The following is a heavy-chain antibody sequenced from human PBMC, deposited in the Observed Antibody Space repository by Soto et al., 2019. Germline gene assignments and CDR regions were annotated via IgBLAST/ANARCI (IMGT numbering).Heavy chain of an antibody. CDR3: ARGVEYSSPSVSGWFDS. Sequence: PGGSLRLSCAASGFTFSSYALSWVRQAPGEGLEWVSAISGSGGSKYYADSVKGRFTISRDNSKKTLYLQINSLRAEDTAVYYCARGVEYSSPSVSGWFDSWGQGTLVTVSS. CDR1: GFTFSSYA. V-gene: IGHV3-23*01. D-gene: IGHD6-6*01. J-gene: IGHJ5*01. CDR2: ISGSGGSK.